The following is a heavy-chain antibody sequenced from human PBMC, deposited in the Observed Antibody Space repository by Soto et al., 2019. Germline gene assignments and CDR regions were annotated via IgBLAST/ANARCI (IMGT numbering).Heavy chain of an antibody. CDR3: ARYSNYVAFDY. CDR2: IYSGGST. Sequence: PGGSLRLSCAASGFTVSSNYMSWVRQAPGKGLEWVSVIYSGGSTYYADSVKGRFTISRDNSKNTLYLQMNSLRAEDTAVYYCARYSNYVAFDYWGQGTLVTVSS. CDR1: GFTVSSNY. D-gene: IGHD4-4*01. V-gene: IGHV3-53*01. J-gene: IGHJ4*02.